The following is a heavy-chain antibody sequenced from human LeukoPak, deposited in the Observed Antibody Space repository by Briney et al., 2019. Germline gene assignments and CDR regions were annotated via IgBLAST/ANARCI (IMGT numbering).Heavy chain of an antibody. J-gene: IGHJ4*02. V-gene: IGHV1-2*02. CDR3: ARADKLGPTDY. CDR2: INTNSGGT. CDR1: GYTFTGDF. D-gene: IGHD7-27*01. Sequence: ASVKVSCEASGYTFTGDFMHSGRQAPGQGLEWMGWINTNSGGTNYAQKSQGRVTMTRDTSISTASMDLSRLGTDNTAVYSCARADKLGPTDYWGQGTLVTVSS.